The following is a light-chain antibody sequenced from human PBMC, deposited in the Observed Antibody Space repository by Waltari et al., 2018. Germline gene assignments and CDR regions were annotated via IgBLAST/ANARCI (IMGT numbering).Light chain of an antibody. V-gene: IGLV1-40*01. Sequence: QSVLTQPHSVSGAPEHRVTISFSGSSSNSGAGYDAPWDQQDPGTTPKLLIHGNYPRPSGVPDRFSGSKSGTSACLAIAGLQAEDEADYYCQSYDSSLRLWVFGGGNKVTVL. CDR1: SSNSGAGYD. J-gene: IGLJ3*02. CDR2: GNY. CDR3: QSYDSSLRLWV.